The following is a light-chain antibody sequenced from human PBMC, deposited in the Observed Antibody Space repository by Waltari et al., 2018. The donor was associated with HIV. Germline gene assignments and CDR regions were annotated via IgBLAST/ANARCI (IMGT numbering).Light chain of an antibody. CDR1: SSNIGAGYD. CDR2: NNS. V-gene: IGLV1-40*01. Sequence: QSVLTQPPSVSGAPGQRVTISCTGSSSNIGAGYDVNWYQQLPGTAPKLLISNNSNRPSGVPDRFSGSKSGTSASLAITGLQAEDEADYYCQSYDSSLSGSDVFGTGTKVTVL. J-gene: IGLJ1*01. CDR3: QSYDSSLSGSDV.